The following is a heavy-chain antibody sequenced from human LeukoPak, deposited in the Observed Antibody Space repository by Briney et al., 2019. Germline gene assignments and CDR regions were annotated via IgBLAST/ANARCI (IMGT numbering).Heavy chain of an antibody. CDR2: IWYDGSNK. Sequence: GGSLRLSCAASGFTFSSYGMHWARQAPGKGLEWVAVIWYDGSNKYYADSVKGRFTISRDNSKNTLYLQMNSLRAEDTAVYYCARDPGPRMATDPPFDYWGQGTLVTVPS. J-gene: IGHJ4*02. CDR3: ARDPGPRMATDPPFDY. D-gene: IGHD5-24*01. CDR1: GFTFSSYG. V-gene: IGHV3-33*08.